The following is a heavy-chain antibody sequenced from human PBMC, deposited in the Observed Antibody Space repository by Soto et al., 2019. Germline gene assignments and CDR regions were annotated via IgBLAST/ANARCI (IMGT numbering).Heavy chain of an antibody. CDR1: GFTFSPYS. Sequence: EVQLVESGGGLVKPGGSLRLSCVASGFTFSPYSMNWVRQAPGKGLEWISTITSGGTYIYYADSVKGRVTISRDNARNVLYLQMNSLRGEYTAVYYFTRDAFSREFLPGGPDSWGQGTLVTVSS. CDR2: ITSGGTYI. D-gene: IGHD2-2*01. CDR3: TRDAFSREFLPGGPDS. V-gene: IGHV3-21*01. J-gene: IGHJ5*01.